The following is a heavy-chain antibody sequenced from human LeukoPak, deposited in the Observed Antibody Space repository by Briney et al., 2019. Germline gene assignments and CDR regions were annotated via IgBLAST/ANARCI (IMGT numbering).Heavy chain of an antibody. CDR3: ANDISGAKYYFDC. CDR1: GFTFSSYA. V-gene: IGHV3-23*01. D-gene: IGHD1-26*01. J-gene: IGHJ4*02. CDR2: ISGSGGST. Sequence: GGSLRLSCAASGFTFSSYAMSWVRQAPGKGLEWVSAISGSGGSTYYADSVKGRFTISRDNSKNTLYLQMNSLRAEDTAVYYCANDISGAKYYFDCWGQGTLVTVSS.